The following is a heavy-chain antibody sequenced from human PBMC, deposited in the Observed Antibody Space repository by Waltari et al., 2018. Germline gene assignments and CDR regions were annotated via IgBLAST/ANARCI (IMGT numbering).Heavy chain of an antibody. CDR3: AGGDGGYFYYKLDV. V-gene: IGHV1-69*02. Sequence: QVHLVQSGAEVKKPGSSVKVSCKPSGDTFSSDPVNWVRQAPGQGLEWMGRIMPAIKYTDYARGLQGRFTITADKSTSTVYMELTSLTSEDTAVYYCAGGDGGYFYYKLDVWGQGTTVTVSS. J-gene: IGHJ6*02. CDR2: IMPAIKYT. CDR1: GDTFSSDP. D-gene: IGHD2-21*02.